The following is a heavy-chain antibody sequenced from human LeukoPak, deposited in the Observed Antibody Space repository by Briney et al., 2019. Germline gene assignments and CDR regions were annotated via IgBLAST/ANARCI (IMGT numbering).Heavy chain of an antibody. CDR1: GYSFSTYA. D-gene: IGHD3-3*01. CDR2: INVGNGNT. V-gene: IGHV1-3*01. J-gene: IGHJ4*02. CDR3: ARDNKVRDDFWSGYYDY. Sequence: ASVKVSCKASGYSFSTYAMHWVRQAPGQRLEWMGWINVGNGNTKYSQKSQGRVTITRDTSASTAYMELSNLRTEDTAVYYCARDNKVRDDFWSGYYDYWGQGTLVTVSS.